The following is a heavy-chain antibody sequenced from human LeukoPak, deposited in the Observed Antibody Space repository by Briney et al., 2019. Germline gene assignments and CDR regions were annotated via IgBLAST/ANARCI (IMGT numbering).Heavy chain of an antibody. V-gene: IGHV4-59*01. CDR3: ARDPSGGGDYYYYGMDV. D-gene: IGHD2-21*01. CDR1: GGSINSYY. Sequence: PSETLSLTCTVSGGSINSYYWNWIRQPPGKGLEWIGYIYYRGDTNYNPSLKSRVTISVDTSKKQFSLKLSSVTAADTAVYYCARDPSGGGDYYYYGMDVWGQGATVTVSS. J-gene: IGHJ6*02. CDR2: IYYRGDT.